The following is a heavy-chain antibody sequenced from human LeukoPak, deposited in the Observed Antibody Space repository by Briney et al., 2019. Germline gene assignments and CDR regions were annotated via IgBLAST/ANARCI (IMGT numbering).Heavy chain of an antibody. CDR3: ARDTGWDVVPGI. V-gene: IGHV3-21*01. D-gene: IGHD1-26*01. CDR1: GFTFSSYS. J-gene: IGHJ3*02. CDR2: ISSSSSYI. Sequence: GGSLRLSCAAPGFTFSSYSMNWVRQAPGKGLEWVSSISSSSSYIYYADSVKGRFTISRDNAKNSLYLQMNSLRAEDTAVYYCARDTGWDVVPGIWGQGTMVTVSS.